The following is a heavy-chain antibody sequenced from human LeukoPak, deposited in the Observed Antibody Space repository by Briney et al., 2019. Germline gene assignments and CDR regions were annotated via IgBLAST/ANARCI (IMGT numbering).Heavy chain of an antibody. CDR1: GFTFSSYW. CDR2: IASDGSGT. Sequence: GGSLRLSCAASGFTFSSYWMNWVRQAPGKGLVWVSRIASDGSGTTYADSVKGRFSVSRDNAKNTLYLQMNSLRVEDTAVYYCARGRPHGNDYWGQGTLVTVSS. D-gene: IGHD4-23*01. CDR3: ARGRPHGNDY. J-gene: IGHJ4*02. V-gene: IGHV3-74*01.